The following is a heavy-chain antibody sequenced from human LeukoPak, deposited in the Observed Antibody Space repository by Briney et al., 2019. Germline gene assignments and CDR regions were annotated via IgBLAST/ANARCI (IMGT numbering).Heavy chain of an antibody. CDR3: ARLSNLVVAGNFFDY. D-gene: IGHD6-19*01. CDR1: GGSISSSSYY. J-gene: IGHJ4*02. Sequence: SETLSLTCTVSGGSISSSSYYWGWIRQPPGKGLEWIGSIYYSGSTYYNPSLKSRVTISVDTSKNRFSLKLSSVTAADTAVYYCARLSNLVVAGNFFDYWGQGTLVTVSS. CDR2: IYYSGST. V-gene: IGHV4-39*07.